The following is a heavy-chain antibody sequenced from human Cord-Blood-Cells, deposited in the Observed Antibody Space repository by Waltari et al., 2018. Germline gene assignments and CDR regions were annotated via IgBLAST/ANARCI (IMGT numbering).Heavy chain of an antibody. J-gene: IGHJ4*02. CDR1: GGSFSGYY. CDR2: INHSGST. D-gene: IGHD2-15*01. V-gene: IGHV4-34*01. CDR3: AGVYCSGGSCYDY. Sequence: QVQLQQWGAGLLKPSETLSLTCAVYGGSFSGYYWSWIRQPPGKGLEWIGEINHSGSTNYDPSLESRVTRSVDTSKSQFSLKLSCVTAADTAVYYCAGVYCSGGSCYDYWGQGTLVTVSS.